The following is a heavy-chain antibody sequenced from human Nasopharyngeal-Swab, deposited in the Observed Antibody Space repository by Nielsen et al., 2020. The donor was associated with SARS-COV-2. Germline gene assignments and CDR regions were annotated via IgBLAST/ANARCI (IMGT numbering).Heavy chain of an antibody. CDR1: GFTFSSYA. D-gene: IGHD2-21*02. Sequence: GGSLRLSCAASGFTFSSYAMHWVRQAPGKGLEWVAVISYDGSNKYYADSMKGRFTISRDNSKNTLYLQMNSLRAEDTAVYYCAREKSIDEVRVTAMPYYFDYWGQGTLVTVSS. V-gene: IGHV3-30-3*01. CDR3: AREKSIDEVRVTAMPYYFDY. J-gene: IGHJ4*02. CDR2: ISYDGSNK.